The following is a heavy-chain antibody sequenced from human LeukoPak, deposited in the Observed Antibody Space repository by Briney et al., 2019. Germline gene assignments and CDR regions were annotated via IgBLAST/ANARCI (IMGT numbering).Heavy chain of an antibody. J-gene: IGHJ3*01. CDR1: GGSISGSY. V-gene: IGHV4-59*01. D-gene: IGHD3-22*01. CDR2: IYYIGNT. Sequence: PSETLSLTCTVSGGSISGSYWSWIRQPPGKGLEWIGYIYYIGNTNFNPSLKTRVAISVDTSMNQFSLTLTSVTAADTAVYYCAHGMSYSDTSGPGGYAFDVWGQGTLVTVSS. CDR3: AHGMSYSDTSGPGGYAFDV.